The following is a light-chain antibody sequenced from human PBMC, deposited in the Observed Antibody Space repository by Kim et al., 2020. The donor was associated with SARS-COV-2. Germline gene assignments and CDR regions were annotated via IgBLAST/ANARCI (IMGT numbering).Light chain of an antibody. V-gene: IGKV2-30*01. J-gene: IGKJ3*01. CDR3: MQGTHWPFT. CDR1: QSLVYSDGNSY. Sequence: PTSISCRSIQSLVYSDGNSYLNWFHQRPGQCPRRLIYKVSNRDSGVPDRFSGSGSGTDFTLQISRVEAEDVGVYYCMQGTHWPFTFGPGTKVDIK. CDR2: KVS.